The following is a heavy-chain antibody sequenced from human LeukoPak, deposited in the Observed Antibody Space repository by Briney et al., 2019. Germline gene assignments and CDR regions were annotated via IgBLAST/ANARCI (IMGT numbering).Heavy chain of an antibody. V-gene: IGHV4-30-4*08. J-gene: IGHJ6*03. Sequence: PSQTLSLTCTVSGGSISSGDYYWSWIRQPPGKGLEWIGYIYCSGSTYYNPSLKSRVTISVDTSKNQFSLKLSSVTAADTAVYYCARDHYCSSTSCPDYYYYYYMDVWGKGTTVTVSS. CDR2: IYCSGST. CDR3: ARDHYCSSTSCPDYYYYYYMDV. D-gene: IGHD2-2*01. CDR1: GGSISSGDYY.